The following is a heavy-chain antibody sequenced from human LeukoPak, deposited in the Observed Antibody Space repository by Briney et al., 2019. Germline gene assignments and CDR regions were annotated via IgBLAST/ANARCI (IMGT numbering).Heavy chain of an antibody. Sequence: GGSLRLSCAACGFTFSSYGMHWVRQAPGKGLEWVAVISYDGSNKYYADSVKGRFTISRDNSKNTLYLQMNSLRAEDTAVYYCAKLPEQQLEGEVFDYWGQGTLVTVSS. CDR1: GFTFSSYG. J-gene: IGHJ4*02. V-gene: IGHV3-30*18. CDR3: AKLPEQQLEGEVFDY. CDR2: ISYDGSNK. D-gene: IGHD6-13*01.